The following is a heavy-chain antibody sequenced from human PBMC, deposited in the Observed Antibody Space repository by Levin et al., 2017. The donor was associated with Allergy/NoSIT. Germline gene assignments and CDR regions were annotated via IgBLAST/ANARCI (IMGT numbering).Heavy chain of an antibody. D-gene: IGHD2-21*02. Sequence: GGSLRLSCAASGFTFSSYSMNWVRQAPGKGLEWVSSISSSSSYIYYADSVKGRFTISRDNAKNSLYLQMNSLRAEDTAVYYCARGGGGGDWNAHLDYWGQGTLVTVSS. V-gene: IGHV3-21*01. CDR1: GFTFSSYS. CDR2: ISSSSSYI. J-gene: IGHJ4*02. CDR3: ARGGGGGDWNAHLDY.